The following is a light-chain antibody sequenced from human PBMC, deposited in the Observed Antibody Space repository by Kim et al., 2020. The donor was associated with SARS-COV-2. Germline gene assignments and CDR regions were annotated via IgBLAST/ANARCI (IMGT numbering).Light chain of an antibody. CDR1: SLRSYY. CDR3: NSLDSSLWV. CDR2: GKN. J-gene: IGLJ3*02. V-gene: IGLV3-19*01. Sequence: SSELTQDPAVSVALGQTVRITCQGDSLRSYYASWYQQKPGQAPVLVIYGKNNRPSGIPDRFSGSSSGNTASLTITGAQAEDEADYYCNSLDSSLWVFGGG.